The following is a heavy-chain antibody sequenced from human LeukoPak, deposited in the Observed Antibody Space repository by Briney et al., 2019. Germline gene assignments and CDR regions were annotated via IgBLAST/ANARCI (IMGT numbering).Heavy chain of an antibody. J-gene: IGHJ4*02. CDR1: GGTFRDYA. CDR3: ARTRDGYKYGFDY. V-gene: IGHV1-69*05. Sequence: SVKVSCKASGGTFRDYAFSWVRQAPGQGLEWMGAIIPISGTGEYAQKFQGRVTITTDESTSTVYMEMSSLRSEDTAVYYCARTRDGYKYGFDYWGQGTLVAVSS. CDR2: IIPISGTG. D-gene: IGHD5-24*01.